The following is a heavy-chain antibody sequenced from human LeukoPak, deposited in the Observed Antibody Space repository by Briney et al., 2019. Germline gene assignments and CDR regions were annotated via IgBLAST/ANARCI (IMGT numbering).Heavy chain of an antibody. J-gene: IGHJ4*02. CDR3: AKAYGSGSYSFNDY. CDR2: IRYDGSNK. D-gene: IGHD3-10*01. CDR1: GFTFSSYG. V-gene: IGHV3-30*02. Sequence: GRSLRLSCAASGFTFSSYGMHWVRQAPGKGLEWVAFIRYDGSNKYYADSVKGRFTISRDNSKNTLYLQMNSLRAEDTAVYYCAKAYGSGSYSFNDYWGQGTLVTVSS.